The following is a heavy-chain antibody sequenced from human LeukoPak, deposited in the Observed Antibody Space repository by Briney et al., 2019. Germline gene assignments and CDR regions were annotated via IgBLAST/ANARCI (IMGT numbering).Heavy chain of an antibody. J-gene: IGHJ3*02. V-gene: IGHV3-21*01. D-gene: IGHD4-23*01. CDR3: ARGSPNYGGKSYDAFDI. CDR2: ISSSSSYI. CDR1: GFTFSSYS. Sequence: GGSLRLSCAASGFTFSSYSMNWVRQAPGKRLEWVSSISSSSSYIYYADSVKGRFTISRDNAKNSLYLQMNSLRAEDTAVYYCARGSPNYGGKSYDAFDIWGQGTMVTVSS.